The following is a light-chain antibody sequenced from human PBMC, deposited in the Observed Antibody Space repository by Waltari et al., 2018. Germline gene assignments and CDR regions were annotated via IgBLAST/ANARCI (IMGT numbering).Light chain of an antibody. CDR2: DAS. CDR1: PSVSSS. Sequence: SCRASPSVSSSLAWYQPKPGQAPRLLIYDASISVTGIPARFSGSGSGTDFTLTISSLEPEDFAVYYCQQRSKWPWAFGQGTKVEIK. V-gene: IGKV3-11*01. J-gene: IGKJ1*01. CDR3: QQRSKWPWA.